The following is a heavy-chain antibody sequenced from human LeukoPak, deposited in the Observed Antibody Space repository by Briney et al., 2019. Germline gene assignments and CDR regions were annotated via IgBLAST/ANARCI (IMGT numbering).Heavy chain of an antibody. CDR1: GGTFSSYA. Sequence: SVKVSCKASGGTFSSYAISWVRQAPGQGLEWMGGIIPIFGTANYAQKFQGRVTIATDESTSTAYMELSSLRSEDTAVYYCARVRGGSSRSLSIDYWGQGTLVTVSS. J-gene: IGHJ4*02. V-gene: IGHV1-69*05. CDR3: ARVRGGSSRSLSIDY. D-gene: IGHD3-10*01. CDR2: IIPIFGTA.